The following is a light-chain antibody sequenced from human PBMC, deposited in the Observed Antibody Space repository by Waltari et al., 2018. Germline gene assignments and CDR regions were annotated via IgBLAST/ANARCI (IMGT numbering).Light chain of an antibody. CDR3: HQHYTTPWT. CDR1: ETILFNSNNKNY. J-gene: IGKJ1*01. CDR2: WAS. V-gene: IGKV4-1*01. Sequence: DIVMTQSPDSLAVPLGERATINCKSSETILFNSNNKNYLTWYQQKPGQPPQLLISWASTRESGVPDRFIGSGSGTDFTLTISSLQAEDVAVYYCHQHYTTPWTFGQGTLVEL.